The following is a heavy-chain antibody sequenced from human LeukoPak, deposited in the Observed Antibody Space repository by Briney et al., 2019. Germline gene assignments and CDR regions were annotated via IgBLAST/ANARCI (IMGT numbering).Heavy chain of an antibody. CDR3: AKGGSQGTIWTHFNY. V-gene: IGHV3-23*01. Sequence: PGGSLRLSCAASGFTFSSYAMSWVRQAPGKGLEWVSAISGSGGSTYYADSVKGRFTISRDNSKNTLYLQMNSLRAEDTAVYYCAKGGSQGTIWTHFNYWGQGTLVTVSS. CDR2: ISGSGGST. J-gene: IGHJ4*02. CDR1: GFTFSSYA. D-gene: IGHD3/OR15-3a*01.